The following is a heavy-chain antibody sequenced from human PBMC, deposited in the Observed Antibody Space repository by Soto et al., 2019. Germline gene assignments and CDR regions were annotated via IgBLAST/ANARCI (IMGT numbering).Heavy chain of an antibody. D-gene: IGHD3-3*01. Sequence: GGSLRLSCAASGFTFSGYGMRWVRQAPGKGLEWVAVISYDGSNKYYADSVKGRFTISRDNSKNTLYLQMNSLRAEDTAVYYCAKPPPADYDFWSGYYLDYYYGMDVWGQGTTVTVSS. V-gene: IGHV3-30*18. J-gene: IGHJ6*02. CDR3: AKPPPADYDFWSGYYLDYYYGMDV. CDR2: ISYDGSNK. CDR1: GFTFSGYG.